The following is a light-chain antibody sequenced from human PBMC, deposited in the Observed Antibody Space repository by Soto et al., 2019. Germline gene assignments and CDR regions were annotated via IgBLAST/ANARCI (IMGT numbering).Light chain of an antibody. CDR1: SSDIGDYKY. V-gene: IGLV2-14*01. CDR2: DFS. Sequence: QSALTQPASVSGSPGQSITISCTGSSSDIGDYKYVSWYKQHPGKAPKLMIYDFSNRPSGVSNRFSGSKSGNTASLTISGLQAEDEADYYCSSYTSTNFVIFGGGTKLTVL. J-gene: IGLJ2*01. CDR3: SSYTSTNFVI.